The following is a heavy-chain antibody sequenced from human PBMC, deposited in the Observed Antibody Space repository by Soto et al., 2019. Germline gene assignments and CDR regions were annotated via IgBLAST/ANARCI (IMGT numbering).Heavy chain of an antibody. CDR1: GYTFNTYG. V-gene: IGHV1-18*01. D-gene: IGHD3-3*01. J-gene: IGHJ5*02. CDR3: ARDPHEFWPSYWFEP. CDR2: ISAYDGKT. Sequence: GASVKVSCKTSGYTFNTYGINWVRQAPGQGLELMGWISAYDGKTTYAEKFQGRVTLTTDTSTSTAYMELRSLRSDDTAIYYCARDPHEFWPSYWFEPWGQGTPVTVVS.